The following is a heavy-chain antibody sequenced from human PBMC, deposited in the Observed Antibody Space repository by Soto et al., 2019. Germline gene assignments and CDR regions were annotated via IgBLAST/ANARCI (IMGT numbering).Heavy chain of an antibody. CDR2: INHSGST. J-gene: IGHJ6*03. Sequence: SETLSLTCAVYGGSFSGYYWSWIHQPPGKGLEWIGEINHSGSTNYNPSLKSRVTISVDTSKNQFSLKLSSVTAADTAVYYCARGNSIPYYYYYYMDVWGKGTTVTVSS. CDR1: GGSFSGYY. D-gene: IGHD2-21*01. V-gene: IGHV4-34*01. CDR3: ARGNSIPYYYYYYMDV.